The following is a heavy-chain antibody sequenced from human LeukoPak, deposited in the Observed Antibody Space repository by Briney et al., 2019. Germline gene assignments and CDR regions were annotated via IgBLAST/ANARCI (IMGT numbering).Heavy chain of an antibody. Sequence: SVKVSCTASGGTFSSYAISWVRQAPGQGLEWMGGIIPIFGTANYAQKFQGRVTITADESTSTAYMELSSLRSEDTAVYYCARDRVVVPAAIGGENYYYMDVWGKGTTVTVSS. V-gene: IGHV1-69*13. CDR1: GGTFSSYA. D-gene: IGHD2-2*01. CDR3: ARDRVVVPAAIGGENYYYMDV. CDR2: IIPIFGTA. J-gene: IGHJ6*03.